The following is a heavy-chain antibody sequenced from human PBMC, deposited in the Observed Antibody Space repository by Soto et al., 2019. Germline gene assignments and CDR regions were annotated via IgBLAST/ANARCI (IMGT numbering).Heavy chain of an antibody. CDR1: GFPFSDND. CDR3: KKAATGSCSLDY. D-gene: IGHD1-26*01. Sequence: XGSLSLSCAASGFPFSDNDMSWVRQAPGKGLEWVSGISYSGATTYYADSVRGRFTISRDNSKNTLYLQMNSLRAEDSASYYSKKAATGSCSLDYWGQGSLVTVSS. V-gene: IGHV3-23*01. CDR2: ISYSGATT. J-gene: IGHJ4*02.